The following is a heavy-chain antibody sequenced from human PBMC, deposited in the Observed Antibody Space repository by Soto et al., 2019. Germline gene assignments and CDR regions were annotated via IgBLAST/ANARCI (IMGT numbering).Heavy chain of an antibody. CDR3: AREHYHNLPQFKDY. CDR1: GYTFTSYG. J-gene: IGHJ4*02. Sequence: QVQLVQSGAEVKKPGASVKVSCKASGYTFTSYGISWVRQAPGQGLEWMGWISAFNGYTNYAQNLQGRVTMTADTSTSTAYMELRSLRSDDTAVYYCAREHYHNLPQFKDYWGQGTLVTVSS. D-gene: IGHD3-10*01. CDR2: ISAFNGYT. V-gene: IGHV1-18*01.